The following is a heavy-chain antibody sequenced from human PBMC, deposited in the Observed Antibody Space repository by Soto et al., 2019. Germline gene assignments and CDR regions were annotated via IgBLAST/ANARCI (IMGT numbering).Heavy chain of an antibody. CDR1: GFTFGDYA. V-gene: IGHV3-49*03. J-gene: IGHJ4*02. D-gene: IGHD5-12*01. CDR3: SRIKEYSGYADLDY. Sequence: EVQLVESGGGMVQSGRSLRLSCSASGFTFGDYAMSWFRQAPGKGLEWVGFIRSKGYGGATEYAASVKGRFTISRDDSKSIAYLQMNSLKIEDTAVYYCSRIKEYSGYADLDYWGQGTLVSVSS. CDR2: IRSKGYGGAT.